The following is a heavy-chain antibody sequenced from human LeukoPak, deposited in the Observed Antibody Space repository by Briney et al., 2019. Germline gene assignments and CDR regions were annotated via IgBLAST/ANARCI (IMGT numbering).Heavy chain of an antibody. V-gene: IGHV3-23*01. D-gene: IGHD3-9*01. CDR1: EFTFSTYA. CDR3: AKELNEDILSGYSFFYYGMDV. CDR2: ISGRGVST. Sequence: PGGSLRLSCEASEFTFSTYAMHWVRQAPGKGLEWVSYISGRGVSTEYADSVKGRFTISRDNSKNTLYLQMNGLRAEDTAVYYCAKELNEDILSGYSFFYYGMDVWGQGTTVTVSS. J-gene: IGHJ6*02.